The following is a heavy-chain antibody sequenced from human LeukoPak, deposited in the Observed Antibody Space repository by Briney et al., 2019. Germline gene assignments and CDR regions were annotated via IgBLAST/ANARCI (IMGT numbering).Heavy chain of an antibody. D-gene: IGHD3-9*01. Sequence: ASVKVSCKASGYTFTSYGISWVRQAPGQGLEWMGWISAYNGNTNYAQKLQGRVTMTTDTSTSTAYMELRSLRSDDTAVYYCARGPPRLYFDWLLFAFDIWGQGTMVTVSS. V-gene: IGHV1-18*01. CDR1: GYTFTSYG. J-gene: IGHJ3*02. CDR2: ISAYNGNT. CDR3: ARGPPRLYFDWLLFAFDI.